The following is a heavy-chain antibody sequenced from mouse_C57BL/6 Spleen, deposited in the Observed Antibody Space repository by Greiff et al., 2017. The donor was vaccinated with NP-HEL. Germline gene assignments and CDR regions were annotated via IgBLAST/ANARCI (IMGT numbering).Heavy chain of an antibody. CDR3: ARERDDYDRRAWFAY. CDR2: ISDGGSYT. CDR1: GFTFSSYA. V-gene: IGHV5-4*01. Sequence: EVQLVESGGGLVKPGGSLKLSCAASGFTFSSYAMSWVRQTPEKRLEWVATISDGGSYTYYPDNVKGRFTISRDNAKNNLYLQMSHLKSEDTAMYYCARERDDYDRRAWFAYWGQGTLVTVSA. J-gene: IGHJ3*01. D-gene: IGHD2-4*01.